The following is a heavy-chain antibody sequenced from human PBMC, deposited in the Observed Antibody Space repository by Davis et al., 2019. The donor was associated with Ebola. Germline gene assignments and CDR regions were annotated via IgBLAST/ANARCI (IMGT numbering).Heavy chain of an antibody. CDR2: ISGSGDNT. CDR1: GFTFSSYW. CDR3: AKNPLLDY. J-gene: IGHJ4*02. V-gene: IGHV3-23*01. Sequence: PGGSLRLSCAGSGFTFSSYWMRWVRQAPGKGPEWVSTISGSGDNTYYADSVQGRFTISRDNSGDLLYLQLNGLRGDDTATYYYAKNPLLDYWGQGTLVTVSS.